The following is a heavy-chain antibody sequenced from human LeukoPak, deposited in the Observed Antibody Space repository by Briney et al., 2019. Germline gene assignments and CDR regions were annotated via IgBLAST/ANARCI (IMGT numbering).Heavy chain of an antibody. Sequence: GRSLRLSCAASGFTFSSYGMHWVCQAPGKGLEWVAVIWYDGSNKYYADSVKGRFTISRDNSKNTLYLQMNSLRAEDMAVYYCARDREYSGRYFVDYWGQGTLVTVSS. V-gene: IGHV3-33*01. CDR2: IWYDGSNK. D-gene: IGHD1-26*01. J-gene: IGHJ4*02. CDR1: GFTFSSYG. CDR3: ARDREYSGRYFVDY.